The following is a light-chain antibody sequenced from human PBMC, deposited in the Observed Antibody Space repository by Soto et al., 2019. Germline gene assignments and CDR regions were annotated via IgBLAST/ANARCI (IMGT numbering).Light chain of an antibody. J-gene: IGKJ2*01. Sequence: EVVLTQSPGTLSLSPGERATLSCRASQSVSNNYFAWYQQKPGQAHRLLICGSSDSATVIPDRFSGSGSGADFTLTISRLEPKDFAVYYYQQYGNSPPYTFGQGTKLDIK. CDR2: GSS. CDR3: QQYGNSPPYT. V-gene: IGKV3-20*01. CDR1: QSVSNNY.